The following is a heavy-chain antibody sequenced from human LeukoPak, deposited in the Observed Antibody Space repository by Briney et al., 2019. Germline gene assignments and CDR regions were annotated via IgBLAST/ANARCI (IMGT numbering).Heavy chain of an antibody. CDR2: IRYDGSNK. J-gene: IGHJ4*02. Sequence: GGSLRLSCAASGFTFSSYGMHWVRQAPGKGLEWVAFIRYDGSNKYYADSVKGRFTISRDNSKNTLYLQMNSLRAEDTAVYYCAKDQPDYYGSGSYYYFDYWGQGTLVTVSS. V-gene: IGHV3-30*02. CDR3: AKDQPDYYGSGSYYYFDY. CDR1: GFTFSSYG. D-gene: IGHD3-10*01.